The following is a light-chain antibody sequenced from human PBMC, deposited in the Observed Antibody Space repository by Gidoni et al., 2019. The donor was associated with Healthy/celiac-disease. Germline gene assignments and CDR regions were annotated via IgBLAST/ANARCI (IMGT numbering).Light chain of an antibody. CDR2: GAS. V-gene: IGKV3-20*01. CDR3: QQYGSSRGFT. CDR1: QSVSSSY. Sequence: EIVFTQSPGTLSLSPGERATLSCRASQSVSSSYFAWYQQKPGQAPRLLIYGASSRATGIPDRFSGSGSGTDFTLTISRLEPEDFAVYYCQQYGSSRGFTFGPGTKVDIK. J-gene: IGKJ3*01.